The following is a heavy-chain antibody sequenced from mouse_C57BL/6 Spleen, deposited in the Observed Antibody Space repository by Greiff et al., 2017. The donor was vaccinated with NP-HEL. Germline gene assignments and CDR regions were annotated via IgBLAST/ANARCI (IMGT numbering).Heavy chain of an antibody. CDR3: THYYGSSYDY. CDR1: GYTFTSYW. V-gene: IGHV1-5*01. D-gene: IGHD1-1*01. CDR2: IYPGNSDT. Sequence: EVQLQQSGTVLARPGASVKMSCKTSGYTFTSYWMHWVKQRPGQGLEWIGAIYPGNSDTSYNQKFKGKAKLTAVTSASTAYMELSSLTNEDTAVYYCTHYYGSSYDYWGQGTTLTVSS. J-gene: IGHJ2*01.